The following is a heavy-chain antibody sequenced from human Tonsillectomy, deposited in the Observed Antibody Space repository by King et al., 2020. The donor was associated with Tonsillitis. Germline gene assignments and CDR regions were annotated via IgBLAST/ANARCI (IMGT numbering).Heavy chain of an antibody. D-gene: IGHD2-8*01. CDR2: IYASGTT. CDR3: AREEDCTNGVCYKGWYS. CDR1: GGSVSSGTYY. V-gene: IGHV4-61*02. J-gene: IGHJ4*02. Sequence: VQLQESGPGLVTPSQTLSLTCTVSGGSVSSGTYYWSWIRQPAGKGLEWIWRIYASGTTDYNPTHKSRVTMSVDTANNQLSLKLSSVTAADTAVFYGAREEDCTNGVCYKGWYSWGQGTLVTVSS.